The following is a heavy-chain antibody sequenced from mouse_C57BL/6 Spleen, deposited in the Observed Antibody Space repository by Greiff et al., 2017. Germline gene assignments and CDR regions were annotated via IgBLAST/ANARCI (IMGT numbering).Heavy chain of an antibody. CDR1: GYAFSSSW. Sequence: QVQLQQSGPELVKPGASVKISCKASGYAFSSSWMNWVKQRPGKGLEWIGRIYPGDGDTNYNGKFKGKATLTADKSSSTAYMQLSSLTSEDSAVYFCVRDYGSSRYFDVWGTGTTVTVSS. J-gene: IGHJ1*03. D-gene: IGHD1-1*01. V-gene: IGHV1-82*01. CDR3: VRDYGSSRYFDV. CDR2: IYPGDGDT.